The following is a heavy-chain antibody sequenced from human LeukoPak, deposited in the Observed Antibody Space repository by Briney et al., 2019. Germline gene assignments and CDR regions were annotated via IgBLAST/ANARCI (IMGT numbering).Heavy chain of an antibody. Sequence: GESLKISCEGSGYSFSNYWIGWVRQIPGKGLEWMGIIYPGDYETRYSPSFQGLVTISVDKSISTAYLQWSSLKASDTAMYYCAIPPGYCGNDCSFDYWGQGTLVTVSS. CDR1: GYSFSNYW. CDR2: IYPGDYET. J-gene: IGHJ4*02. V-gene: IGHV5-51*01. D-gene: IGHD2-21*02. CDR3: AIPPGYCGNDCSFDY.